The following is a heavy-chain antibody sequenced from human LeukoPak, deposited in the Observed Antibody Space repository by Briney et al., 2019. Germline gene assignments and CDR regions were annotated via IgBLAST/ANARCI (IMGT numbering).Heavy chain of an antibody. CDR1: GGSISGGGYS. CDR2: IYYSAST. J-gene: IGHJ3*02. Sequence: SETLSLTCAASGGSISGGGYSWSWIRQPPGKGLEWIGYIYYSASTYYNPSLKSRVTLSVDTSKNQFSLKLSSVAAADTAVYYCARGSGYDAFDIWGQGTMVTVSS. V-gene: IGHV4-30-4*07. CDR3: ARGSGYDAFDI. D-gene: IGHD3-22*01.